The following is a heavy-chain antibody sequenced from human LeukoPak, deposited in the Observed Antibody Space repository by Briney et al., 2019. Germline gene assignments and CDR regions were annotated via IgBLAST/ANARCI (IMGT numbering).Heavy chain of an antibody. CDR2: IWYDGSNK. V-gene: IGHV3-33*01. Sequence: GRSLRLSCAASGFTFRSYGMHWVRQAPGKGLEWVAIIWYDGSNKYYADSVKGQFTISRDNSKNTLYLQMNSLRAEDTAVYHCARDGYHYRSGSYPPFDYWGQGTLVTVSS. D-gene: IGHD3-10*01. J-gene: IGHJ4*02. CDR3: ARDGYHYRSGSYPPFDY. CDR1: GFTFRSYG.